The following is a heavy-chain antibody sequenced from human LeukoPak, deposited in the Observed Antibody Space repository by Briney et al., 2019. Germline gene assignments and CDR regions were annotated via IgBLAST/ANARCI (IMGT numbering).Heavy chain of an antibody. CDR3: ARRMGSGYSDY. CDR2: IYYSGST. V-gene: IGHV4-39*07. Sequence: SETLSLTCTVSGGSISSSSYYWGWIRQPPGKGLEWIGSIYYSGSTYYNPSLKSRVTISVDTSKNQFSLKLSSVTAADTAVYYCARRMGSGYSDYWGQGTLVTVSS. CDR1: GGSISSSSYY. J-gene: IGHJ4*02. D-gene: IGHD3-22*01.